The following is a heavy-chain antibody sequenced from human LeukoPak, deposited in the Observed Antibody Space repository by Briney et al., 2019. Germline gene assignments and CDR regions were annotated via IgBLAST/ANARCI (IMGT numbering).Heavy chain of an antibody. Sequence: ASVKVSCKASGYTFTGYYMHWVRQAPGQGLEWMGWINPNSGDTNYTQKFQGRVTMTRDTSISTAYMELSRLRSDDTAVYYCAKPRFGYCSSTNCYSWFDPWGQGTLATVSS. CDR2: INPNSGDT. J-gene: IGHJ5*02. D-gene: IGHD2-2*01. CDR1: GYTFTGYY. V-gene: IGHV1-2*02. CDR3: AKPRFGYCSSTNCYSWFDP.